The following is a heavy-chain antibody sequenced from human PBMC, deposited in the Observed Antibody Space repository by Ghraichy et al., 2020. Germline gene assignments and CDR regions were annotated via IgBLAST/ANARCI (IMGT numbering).Heavy chain of an antibody. CDR2: ISYDGSNK. Sequence: GGSLRLSCAASGFTFSSYGMHWVRQAPGKGLEWVAVISYDGSNKYYADSVKGRFTISRDNSKNTLYLQMNSLRAEDTAVYYCAKGAGQWLVRDFDYWGQGTLVTVSS. CDR1: GFTFSSYG. CDR3: AKGAGQWLVRDFDY. D-gene: IGHD6-19*01. V-gene: IGHV3-30*18. J-gene: IGHJ4*02.